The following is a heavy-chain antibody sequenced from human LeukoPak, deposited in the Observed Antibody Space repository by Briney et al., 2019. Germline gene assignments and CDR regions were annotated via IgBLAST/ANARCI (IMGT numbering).Heavy chain of an antibody. V-gene: IGHV3-23*01. J-gene: IGHJ4*02. Sequence: GGSLRLSCAASGFTFSNYAMSWVRQAPGKGLEWVSGINGNGGSTYNADSVKGRFTISRDNAKNSLDLQMSSLRADDTALYYCARSKIDYWGQGTLVTVS. CDR1: GFTFSNYA. CDR3: ARSKIDY. D-gene: IGHD4-11*01. CDR2: INGNGGST.